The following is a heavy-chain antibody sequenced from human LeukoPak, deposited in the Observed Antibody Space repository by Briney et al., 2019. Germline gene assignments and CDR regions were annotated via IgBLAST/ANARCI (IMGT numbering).Heavy chain of an antibody. Sequence: PGGSLRLSCAASGFTFSSYWMSWVRRAPGKGLEWVANIKQDGSEKYYVDSVRGRFTISRDNAKNSLYLQMNSLRAEDTAVYYCATTSGTYYYDSSGYYASVQGLFDYWGQGTLVTVSS. CDR3: ATTSGTYYYDSSGYYASVQGLFDY. CDR1: GFTFSSYW. J-gene: IGHJ4*02. CDR2: IKQDGSEK. V-gene: IGHV3-7*01. D-gene: IGHD3-22*01.